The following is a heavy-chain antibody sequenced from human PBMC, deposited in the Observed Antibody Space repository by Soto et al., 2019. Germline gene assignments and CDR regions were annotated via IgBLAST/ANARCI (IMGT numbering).Heavy chain of an antibody. Sequence: QVQLVQSGAEVKNPGASVKVSCKASGYRFTSYGIGWVRQAPGQGLEWMGWINAYNGNTNYAKNLQGRVTLTTDTYTSIAYMELRNLRSNATAVYYCAMVDVYVTPSPQDVWGQGTTVTVSS. CDR2: INAYNGNT. CDR3: AMVDVYVTPSPQDV. D-gene: IGHD3-16*01. J-gene: IGHJ6*02. V-gene: IGHV1-18*01. CDR1: GYRFTSYG.